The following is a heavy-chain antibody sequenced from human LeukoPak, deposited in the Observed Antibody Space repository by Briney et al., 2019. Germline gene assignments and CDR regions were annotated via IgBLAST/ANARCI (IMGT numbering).Heavy chain of an antibody. Sequence: SETLSLTCAVYGGSFSGYYWSWIRQPPGKGLEWIGEINHSGSTNYNPSLKSRVTISVDTSKNQFSLKLSSVTAADTAVYYCARAGYSSSWSIYYYYYHMDVWGKGTTVTVSS. D-gene: IGHD6-13*01. CDR2: INHSGST. V-gene: IGHV4-34*01. CDR3: ARAGYSSSWSIYYYYYHMDV. J-gene: IGHJ6*03. CDR1: GGSFSGYY.